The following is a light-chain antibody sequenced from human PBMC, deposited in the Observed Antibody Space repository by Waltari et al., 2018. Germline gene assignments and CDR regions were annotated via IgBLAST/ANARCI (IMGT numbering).Light chain of an antibody. CDR3: AAWDDKLGGRWE. Sequence: QSVLTQPPSASGTPGQRVTISCSGSSSHIGSNVVNWYQQVPGTTPKLLIYRNEQRPSGVPDRVSGSKSGTSASLAISGLRSEDEADYYCAAWDDKLGGRWEFGGGTKLTVL. V-gene: IGLV1-47*01. CDR2: RNE. J-gene: IGLJ2*01. CDR1: SSHIGSNV.